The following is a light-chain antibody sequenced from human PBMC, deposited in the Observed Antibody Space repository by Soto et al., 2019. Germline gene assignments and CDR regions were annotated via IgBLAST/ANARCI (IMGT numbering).Light chain of an antibody. J-gene: IGKJ2*01. V-gene: IGKV1-5*01. CDR1: QSVTNW. CDR3: QQYTTYPYT. Sequence: DIQMTQSPSTLSASVGDRVTITCRASQSVTNWLAWYQQKPGKAPNLLIYDASSLQSGIPSRFSGSGSGTEFTLTISSLQPDDFATYYCQQYTTYPYTFGQGTKVDIK. CDR2: DAS.